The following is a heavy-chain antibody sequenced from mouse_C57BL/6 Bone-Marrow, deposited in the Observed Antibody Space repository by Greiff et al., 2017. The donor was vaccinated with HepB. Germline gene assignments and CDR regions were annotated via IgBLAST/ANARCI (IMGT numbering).Heavy chain of an antibody. D-gene: IGHD2-5*01. CDR2: IDPSDSYT. CDR3: ARFHYSNYEGYFDY. V-gene: IGHV1-50*01. CDR1: GYTFTSYW. Sequence: QVQLKQSGAELVKPGASVKLSCKASGYTFTSYWMQWVKQRPGQGLEWIGEIDPSDSYTNYNQKFKGKATLTVDTSSSTAYMQLSSLTSEDSAVYYCARFHYSNYEGYFDYWGQGTTLTVSS. J-gene: IGHJ2*01.